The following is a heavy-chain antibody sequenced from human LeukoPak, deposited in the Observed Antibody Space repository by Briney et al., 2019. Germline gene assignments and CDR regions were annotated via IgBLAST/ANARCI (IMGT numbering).Heavy chain of an antibody. V-gene: IGHV4-59*11. D-gene: IGHD5-18*01. J-gene: IGHJ4*02. Sequence: PSETLSLTCTVSGGSISSHYWSWIRQPPGKGLEWIGYIHDSGSSNYNPSLKSRVTISVDTSKNQFSLKLSSVTAADTAVYYCARARIQLWFLGAPRAYFDYWGQGTLVTVSS. CDR2: IHDSGSS. CDR1: GGSISSHY. CDR3: ARARIQLWFLGAPRAYFDY.